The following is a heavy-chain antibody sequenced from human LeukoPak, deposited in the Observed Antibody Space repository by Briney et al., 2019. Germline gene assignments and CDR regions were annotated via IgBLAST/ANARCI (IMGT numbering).Heavy chain of an antibody. V-gene: IGHV1-46*01. J-gene: IGHJ6*02. CDR2: INPSGGST. D-gene: IGHD3-3*01. Sequence: ASVKVSCKASGYTVTSYYMHWVRQAPGQGLEWMGIINPSGGSTSYAQKFQGRVTMTRDTSTSTVYMELSSLRSEDTAVYYCARERITIFGVVIQVDYYYGMDVWGQGTTVTVS. CDR1: GYTVTSYY. CDR3: ARERITIFGVVIQVDYYYGMDV.